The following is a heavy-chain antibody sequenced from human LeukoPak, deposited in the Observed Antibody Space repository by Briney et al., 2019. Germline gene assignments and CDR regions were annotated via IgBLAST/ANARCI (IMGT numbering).Heavy chain of an antibody. D-gene: IGHD2-15*01. CDR1: GFTFSSYA. CDR3: AKDQVYCSGGSCYEVFDY. J-gene: IGHJ4*02. Sequence: GSLRLSCAASGFTFSSYAMSWVRQAPGKGLEWVSAISGSGGSTYYADSVKGRFTISRDNSKNTLYLQMNSLRAEDTAVYYCAKDQVYCSGGSCYEVFDYWGQGTLVTVSS. V-gene: IGHV3-23*01. CDR2: ISGSGGST.